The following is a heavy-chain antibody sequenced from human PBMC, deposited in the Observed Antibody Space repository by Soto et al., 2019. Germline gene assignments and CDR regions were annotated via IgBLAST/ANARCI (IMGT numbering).Heavy chain of an antibody. CDR2: ISGSGGST. CDR1: GFTFSSYA. J-gene: IGHJ6*02. D-gene: IGHD6-13*01. V-gene: IGHV3-23*01. Sequence: GGSLRLSCAASGFTFSSYAMSWVRQAPGKGLEWVSAISGSGGSTYYADSVKGRFTISRDKSKNTLYLQMNSLRAEDTAVYYCAKVGQQLILNYYGMDVWGQGTTVTVSS. CDR3: AKVGQQLILNYYGMDV.